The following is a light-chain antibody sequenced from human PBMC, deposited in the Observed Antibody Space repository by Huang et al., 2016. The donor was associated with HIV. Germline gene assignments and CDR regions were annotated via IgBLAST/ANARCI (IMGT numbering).Light chain of an antibody. CDR1: QNVSSC. V-gene: IGKV3-11*01. Sequence: EIVLTQSPATLSLSPGERATLSCRASQNVSSCLAWYQQKPGQAPRLLIYDASNRATGIPARFSGSGSGTDFTLTISSLEPEDFAVYYCQQRSIWPWTFGQGTKVEIK. J-gene: IGKJ1*01. CDR3: QQRSIWPWT. CDR2: DAS.